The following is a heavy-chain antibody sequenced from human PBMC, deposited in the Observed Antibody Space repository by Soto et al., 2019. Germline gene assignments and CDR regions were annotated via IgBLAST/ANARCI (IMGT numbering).Heavy chain of an antibody. J-gene: IGHJ3*02. CDR3: AIHWRVGASAFDI. CDR1: GYTFTSYD. V-gene: IGHV1-8*01. D-gene: IGHD1-26*01. Sequence: QVQLVQSGAEVKKPGASVKVSCKASGYTFTSYDINWVRQATGQGLEWMGWMNPNSGNTGYAQKFQGRVTMTRNTSMCTSLLEPSSLRSQDTAVYYCAIHWRVGASAFDIWGQGTMVNVSS. CDR2: MNPNSGNT.